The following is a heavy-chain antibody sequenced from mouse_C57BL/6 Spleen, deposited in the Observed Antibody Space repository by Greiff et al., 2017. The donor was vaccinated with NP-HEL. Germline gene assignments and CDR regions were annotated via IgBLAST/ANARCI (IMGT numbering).Heavy chain of an antibody. D-gene: IGHD2-3*01. V-gene: IGHV5-12*01. J-gene: IGHJ4*01. CDR3: ARGWLLRGAMDY. CDR1: GFTFSDYY. CDR2: ISNGGGST. Sequence: EVKVVESGGGLVQPGGSLKLSCAASGFTFSDYYMYWVRQTPEKRLEWVAYISNGGGSTYYPDTVKGRFTISRDNAKNTLYLQMSRLKSEDTAMYYCARGWLLRGAMDYWGQGTSVTVSS.